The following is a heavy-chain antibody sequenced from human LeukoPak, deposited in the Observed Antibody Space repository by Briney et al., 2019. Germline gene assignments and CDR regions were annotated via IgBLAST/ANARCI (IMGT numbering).Heavy chain of an antibody. V-gene: IGHV3-74*01. J-gene: IGHJ5*02. CDR3: ARDGAGYCSGGSCP. D-gene: IGHD2-15*01. CDR1: GFTFSNYW. Sequence: PGGSLRLSCVASGFTFSNYWMHWVRQPPGKGLVWVSHINGDGSSTSYADSVEGRFTISRDNAKNTVYLQMNSLRADDSAVYYCARDGAGYCSGGSCPWGQGTLVTVSS. CDR2: INGDGSST.